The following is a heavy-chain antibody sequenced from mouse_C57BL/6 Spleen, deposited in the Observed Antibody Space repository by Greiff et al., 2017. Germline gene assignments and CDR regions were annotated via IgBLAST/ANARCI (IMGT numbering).Heavy chain of an antibody. J-gene: IGHJ1*03. D-gene: IGHD1-1*01. Sequence: QVTLKESGPGILQSSQTLSLTCSFSGFSLSTSGMGVSWIRQPSGKGLEWLAHIYWDDDKRYNPSLKSRLTIYKDTSRNQVFLKITSVDTADTATCYCARGYGSHWYFDVWGTGTTVTVSS. CDR3: ARGYGSHWYFDV. CDR1: GFSLSTSGMG. V-gene: IGHV8-12*01. CDR2: IYWDDDK.